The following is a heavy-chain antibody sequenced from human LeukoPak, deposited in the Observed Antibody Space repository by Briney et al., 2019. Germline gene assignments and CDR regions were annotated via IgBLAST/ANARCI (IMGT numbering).Heavy chain of an antibody. CDR2: INHNGNVN. V-gene: IGHV3-7*03. D-gene: IGHD3-16*01. CDR1: GFTFSSYW. J-gene: IGHJ6*02. Sequence: GGSLRLSCAASGFTFSSYWMNWARQAPGKGLEWVASINHNGNVNYYVDSVKGRFTISRDNAKNSLYLQMSNLRAEDTAVYFCARGGGLDVWGQGVTVTVSS. CDR3: ARGGGLDV.